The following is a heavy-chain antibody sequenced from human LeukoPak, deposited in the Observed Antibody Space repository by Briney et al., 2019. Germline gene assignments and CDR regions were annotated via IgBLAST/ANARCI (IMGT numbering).Heavy chain of an antibody. D-gene: IGHD3-16*01. CDR2: LHISGQT. CDR1: DGSVSSDGYY. Sequence: PSETLSLTCSVPDGSVSSDGYYWSWMRQSPGEGLEWIANLHISGQTNYNPSLKSRVTILIDASRNQISLRLSSLTAADTAMYYCARSSMWYGGNYWGQGILVTVSS. CDR3: ARSSMWYGGNY. V-gene: IGHV4-61*08. J-gene: IGHJ4*02.